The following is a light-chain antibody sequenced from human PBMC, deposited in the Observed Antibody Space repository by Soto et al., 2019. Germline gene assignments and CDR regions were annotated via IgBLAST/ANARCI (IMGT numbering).Light chain of an antibody. Sequence: QSALTQPASVSGSPGQSITISCTGTSSDVGGYNYVSWYQKHPGKAPKLMIYDVSNRPSGVSNRFSGSKSGNTASLTISGLQAEDEADYYCSSYTSSSNRVFGGGTQLTVL. J-gene: IGLJ3*02. CDR3: SSYTSSSNRV. CDR2: DVS. V-gene: IGLV2-14*01. CDR1: SSDVGGYNY.